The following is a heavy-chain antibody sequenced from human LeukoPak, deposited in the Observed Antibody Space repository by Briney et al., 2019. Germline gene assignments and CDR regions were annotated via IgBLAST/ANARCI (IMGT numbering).Heavy chain of an antibody. V-gene: IGHV3-21*01. Sequence: GGSLRLSCAASGFTFSSYSINWVRQAPGKGLEWVSSISGSSSYIYYADSVKGRFTISRDNAKNSLYLQMNSLRAEDTAVYYCARPEGYCSGGSCYYYYGMDVWGKGTTVTVSS. CDR1: GFTFSSYS. J-gene: IGHJ6*04. D-gene: IGHD2-15*01. CDR3: ARPEGYCSGGSCYYYYGMDV. CDR2: ISGSSSYI.